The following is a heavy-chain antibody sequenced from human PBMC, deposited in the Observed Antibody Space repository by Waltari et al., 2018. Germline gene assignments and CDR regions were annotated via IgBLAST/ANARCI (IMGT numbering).Heavy chain of an antibody. J-gene: IGHJ6*02. CDR2: INAGNGNT. Sequence: QVQLVQSGAEVTKPGASVKVSCQASGYTFTSYAMHLVRQAPVHRLEWMGRINAGNGNTKYSQKFQGRVTITRDTSASTDYMELSSLRSEDTAVYYWAREDYYGSGNYYYYGMDVWGQGTTVTVSS. D-gene: IGHD3-10*01. CDR1: GYTFTSYA. V-gene: IGHV1-3*01. CDR3: AREDYYGSGNYYYYGMDV.